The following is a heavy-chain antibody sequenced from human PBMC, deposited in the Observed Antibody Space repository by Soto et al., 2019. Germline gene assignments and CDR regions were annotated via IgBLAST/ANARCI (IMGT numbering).Heavy chain of an antibody. J-gene: IGHJ4*02. D-gene: IGHD6-19*01. V-gene: IGHV3-30*18. Sequence: QVQLVESGGGVVQPGGALRLSCAGSGFTFSSSGRHWVRQAPGKGLEWVAVIAHGGGNKYYGDSVKGRFTISRDKSKNTLYVQMNRLRADDTAVYYCAKDRGIAVAAHWGEGTLVTVSS. CDR3: AKDRGIAVAAH. CDR1: GFTFSSSG. CDR2: IAHGGGNK.